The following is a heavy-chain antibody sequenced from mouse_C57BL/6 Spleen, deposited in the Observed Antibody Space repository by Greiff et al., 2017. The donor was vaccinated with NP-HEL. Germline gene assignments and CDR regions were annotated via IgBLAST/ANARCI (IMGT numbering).Heavy chain of an antibody. J-gene: IGHJ2*01. D-gene: IGHD1-2*01. CDR1: GYTFTSYW. Sequence: QVQLQQPGAELVMPGASVKLSCKASGYTFTSYWMHWVKQRPGQGLEWIGEIDPSDSYTNYNQKFKGKSTLTVDKSSSTAYMQLSSLTSEDSAVYYCARGLLRLFFDYWGQGTTLTVSS. V-gene: IGHV1-69*01. CDR2: IDPSDSYT. CDR3: ARGLLRLFFDY.